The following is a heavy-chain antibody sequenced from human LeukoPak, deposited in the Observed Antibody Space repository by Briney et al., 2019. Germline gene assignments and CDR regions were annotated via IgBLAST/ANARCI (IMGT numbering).Heavy chain of an antibody. D-gene: IGHD5-24*01. J-gene: IGHJ3*02. CDR3: ARLWGPQSNAFDI. CDR2: ISGSGGST. CDR1: GFTFSSYA. Sequence: GGSLRLSCAASGFTFSSYAMSWVRQAPGKGLEWVSAISGSGGSTYYADSVKGRFTISRDNSKSTLYLQMNSLRAEDTAVYYCARLWGPQSNAFDIWGQGTMVTVSS. V-gene: IGHV3-23*01.